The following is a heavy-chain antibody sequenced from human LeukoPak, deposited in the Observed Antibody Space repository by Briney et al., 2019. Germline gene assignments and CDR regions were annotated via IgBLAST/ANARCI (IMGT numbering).Heavy chain of an antibody. CDR1: GYTFTSYG. V-gene: IGHV1-18*01. D-gene: IGHD4-17*01. CDR2: ISAYNGNT. CDR3: ARGSGPTVTSDFDY. Sequence: ASVKVSYKASGYTFTSYGISWVRQAPGQGLEWMGWISAYNGNTNYAQKLQGRVTMTTDTSTSTAYMGLRSLRSDDTAVYYCARGSGPTVTSDFDYWGQGTLVTVSS. J-gene: IGHJ4*02.